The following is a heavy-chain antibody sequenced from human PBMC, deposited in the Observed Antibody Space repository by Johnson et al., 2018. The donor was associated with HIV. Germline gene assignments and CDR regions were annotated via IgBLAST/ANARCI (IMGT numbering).Heavy chain of an antibody. CDR1: GFTFSNYG. CDR3: ARGTGGWPLFDI. CDR2: IYSDGTT. J-gene: IGHJ3*02. V-gene: IGHV3-NL1*01. D-gene: IGHD6-19*01. Sequence: QVQLVESGGGVVQPGRSLRLSCAASGFTFSNYGMHWVRQAPGKGLEWVSVIYSDGTTYYADSVKGRFTISRDNSKNTLYLQMNSLRAEDMAVYYCARGTGGWPLFDIWGLGTMVTVSS.